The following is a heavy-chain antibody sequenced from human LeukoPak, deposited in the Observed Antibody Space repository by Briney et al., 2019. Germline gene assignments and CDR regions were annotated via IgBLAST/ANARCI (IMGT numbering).Heavy chain of an antibody. CDR1: GFTFSDYY. Sequence: GGSLRLSCAASGFTFSDYYMSWIRQAPGKGLEWVSYISSSGSTIYYADSVKGRFTISRDNAKNSLYLQMNSLRAEDTAVYYCAGLIPGGTYYYYGMDVWGQGTTVTVSS. CDR3: AGLIPGGTYYYYGMDV. V-gene: IGHV3-11*04. CDR2: ISSSGSTI. J-gene: IGHJ6*02. D-gene: IGHD2-2*01.